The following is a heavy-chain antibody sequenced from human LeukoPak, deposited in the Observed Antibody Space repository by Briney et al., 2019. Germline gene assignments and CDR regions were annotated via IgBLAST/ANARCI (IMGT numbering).Heavy chain of an antibody. Sequence: PSETLSLTCTVSGGSISSSSYYWGWFRQPPGKGLEWIGSIYYGGSTYYNPSLKSRVTISVDTSMNQFSLKLSFVTTADTAVYYCARALGYCSGGSCTRGYNWFDPWGQGTLVTVPS. CDR3: ARALGYCSGGSCTRGYNWFDP. CDR2: IYYGGST. J-gene: IGHJ5*02. V-gene: IGHV4-39*01. CDR1: GGSISSSSYY. D-gene: IGHD2-15*01.